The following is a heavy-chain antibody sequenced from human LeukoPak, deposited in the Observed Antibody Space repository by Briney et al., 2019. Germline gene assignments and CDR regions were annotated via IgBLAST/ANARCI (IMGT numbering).Heavy chain of an antibody. CDR1: GFTFSSYS. J-gene: IGHJ4*02. CDR2: ISSSSSTI. Sequence: GGSLRLSCAASGFTFSSYSMNRVRQATGKGLEWVSYISSSSSTIYYADSVKGRFTISRDNAKNSLYLQMNRLRAEDTAVYYCARQIRRPLGSIAARPDYWGQGTLVTVSS. V-gene: IGHV3-48*01. CDR3: ARQIRRPLGSIAARPDY. D-gene: IGHD6-6*01.